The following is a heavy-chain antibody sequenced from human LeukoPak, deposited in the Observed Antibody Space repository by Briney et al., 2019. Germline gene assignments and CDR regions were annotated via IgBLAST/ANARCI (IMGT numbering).Heavy chain of an antibody. V-gene: IGHV4-59*12. D-gene: IGHD3-22*01. J-gene: IGHJ4*02. CDR1: GGSISSYY. CDR2: IYYSGGT. Sequence: PSETLSLTCTVSGGSISSYYWSWIRQPPGKGLEWIGYIYYSGGTNYNPSLKSRVTISVDPSMNQFSLKLSSVTAADTAVYYCARAPGSAYSSYYFDFWGQGTLVTASS. CDR3: ARAPGSAYSSYYFDF.